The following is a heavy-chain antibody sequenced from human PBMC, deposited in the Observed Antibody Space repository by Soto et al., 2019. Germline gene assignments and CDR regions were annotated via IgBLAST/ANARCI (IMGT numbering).Heavy chain of an antibody. D-gene: IGHD2-2*01. CDR1: GCTFSSYA. CDR2: ISAYYGNT. Sequence: ASVKVSCKASGCTFSSYAISWVRQAPGQGLEWMGWISAYYGNTNYAQKLQGRVTMTTDTSTSTAYMELRSLRSDDTAVYYCARMPRSRRSFDYWGQGTLVTVSS. CDR3: ARMPRSRRSFDY. V-gene: IGHV1-18*01. J-gene: IGHJ4*02.